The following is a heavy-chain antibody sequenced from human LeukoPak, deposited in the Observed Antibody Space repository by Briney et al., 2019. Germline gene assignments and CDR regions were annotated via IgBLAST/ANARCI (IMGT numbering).Heavy chain of an antibody. J-gene: IGHJ3*01. Sequence: SETLSLTCAVYGGSFSGYYWSWIRQPPGKGLEWIGEINHSGSTNYNPSLKSRVTISVDTSKNQSSLKLSSVTAADTAVYYCAEYYYDSSGYLPSWGQGTMVTVSS. CDR1: GGSFSGYY. CDR2: INHSGST. CDR3: AEYYYDSSGYLPS. V-gene: IGHV4-34*01. D-gene: IGHD3-22*01.